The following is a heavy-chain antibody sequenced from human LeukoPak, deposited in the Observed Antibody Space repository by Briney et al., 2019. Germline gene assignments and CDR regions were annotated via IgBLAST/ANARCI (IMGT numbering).Heavy chain of an antibody. CDR2: IYTSGST. Sequence: SETLSLTCSVSGGSISSYYCSWIRQPAGKGLEWIGRIYTSGSTNYNPSLKSRVTMSVDTSKNQFSLKLSSVTAADTAVYYCAREGRVDFWSGGLYYFDYWGQGTLVTVSS. CDR3: AREGRVDFWSGGLYYFDY. D-gene: IGHD3-3*01. V-gene: IGHV4-4*07. CDR1: GGSISSYY. J-gene: IGHJ4*02.